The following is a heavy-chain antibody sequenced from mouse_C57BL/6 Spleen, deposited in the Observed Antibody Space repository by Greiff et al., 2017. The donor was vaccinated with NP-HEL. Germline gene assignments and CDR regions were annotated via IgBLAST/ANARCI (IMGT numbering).Heavy chain of an antibody. CDR1: GYTFTSYW. D-gene: IGHD1-1*01. J-gene: IGHJ1*03. Sequence: LQQPGAELVKPGASVKLSCKASGYTFTSYWMQWVKQRPGQGLEWIGEIDPSDSYTNYNQKFKGKATLTVDTSSSTAYMQLSSLTSEDSAVYYCARAHYYGSSPYWYFDVWGTGTTVTVSS. CDR2: IDPSDSYT. CDR3: ARAHYYGSSPYWYFDV. V-gene: IGHV1-50*01.